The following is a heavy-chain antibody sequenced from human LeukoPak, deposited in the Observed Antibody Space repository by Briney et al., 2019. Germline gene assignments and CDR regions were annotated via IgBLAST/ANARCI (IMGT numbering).Heavy chain of an antibody. CDR3: AKGGHHGAFDI. V-gene: IGHV3-30*18. Sequence: PRRSLRLSCAASGFTFSSYGMHWVRQAPGQGLEWVGVISYYGSNKYYADSVKGRFTISRDNSKNTLYLEMNSLGAEDTGVYYGAKGGHHGAFDIWGQGTMVTVSS. J-gene: IGHJ3*02. D-gene: IGHD1-14*01. CDR2: ISYYGSNK. CDR1: GFTFSSYG.